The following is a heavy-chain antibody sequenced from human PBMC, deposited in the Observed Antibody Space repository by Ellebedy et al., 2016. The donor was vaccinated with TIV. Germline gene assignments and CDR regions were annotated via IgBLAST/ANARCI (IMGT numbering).Heavy chain of an antibody. CDR2: INADGDT. CDR1: GYAFTHYG. CDR3: VKDLSNTGSYIRPFDY. V-gene: IGHV3-64D*06. Sequence: AASVKVSRKASGYAFTHYGLHWVRQAPGKGLKHVSAINADGDTYFADSVKGRFTISRDNSKNTLYLQMSSLTTEDTAVYYCVKDLSNTGSYIRPFDYWGQGTLVTVSS. D-gene: IGHD2-2*02. J-gene: IGHJ4*02.